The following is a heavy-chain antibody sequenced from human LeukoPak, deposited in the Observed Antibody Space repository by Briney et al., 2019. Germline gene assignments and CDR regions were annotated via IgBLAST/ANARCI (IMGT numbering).Heavy chain of an antibody. CDR2: INPNSGGT. CDR3: ARGSGYSYGYYFDY. Sequence: ASVKVSCTPSGYTFTGYYLHWVRQAPGQGLEWMGWINPNSGGTNYAQNFQGRVTMTRDTSISTAYMELSRLRSDDTAVYYCARGSGYSYGYYFDYWGQGPLFTLSS. J-gene: IGHJ4*02. CDR1: GYTFTGYY. V-gene: IGHV1-2*02. D-gene: IGHD5-18*01.